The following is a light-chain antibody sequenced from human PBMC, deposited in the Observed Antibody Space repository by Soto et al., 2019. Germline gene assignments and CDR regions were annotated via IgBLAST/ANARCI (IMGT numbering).Light chain of an antibody. V-gene: IGLV1-40*01. CDR1: SSNIGAGYD. J-gene: IGLJ2*01. CDR2: GNS. CDR3: QSYDSSLSAVV. Sequence: QSVLTQPPSLSGAPGQRVTISCTGSSSNIGAGYDVPWYQQLPGTAPKLLIYGNSNRPSGVPDRFSGSKSGTSASLAITGLQAEDEADYYCQSYDSSLSAVVFGGGTKVTVL.